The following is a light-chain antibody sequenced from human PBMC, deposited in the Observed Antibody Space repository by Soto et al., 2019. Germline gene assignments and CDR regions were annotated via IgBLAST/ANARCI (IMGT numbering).Light chain of an antibody. Sequence: EIVLTQSPGTLSLSPGERATLSCRASQSVSSNYLAWYQQRPGQAPRLLIYGVSSRATGVPDRFSGSGSGTDFTLTISRLEPEDFVVYYCQQYGGSPPVTFGGGTKVDIK. CDR3: QQYGGSPPVT. V-gene: IGKV3-20*01. J-gene: IGKJ4*01. CDR2: GVS. CDR1: QSVSSNY.